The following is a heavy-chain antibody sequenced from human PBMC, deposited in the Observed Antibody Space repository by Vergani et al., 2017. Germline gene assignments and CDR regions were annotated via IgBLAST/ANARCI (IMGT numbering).Heavy chain of an antibody. CDR1: GGSISTSSYY. J-gene: IGHJ3*02. Sequence: QLQLQESGPGLVKPSENLSLTCTVSGGSISTSSYYWGWVRQSPGKGLEWGGSRYYSGSPYKNPALKSRVTISVDSSKNQFSLRLSAVTAADADVYVCASRGEYSSGAWGALDIWGQGTMVIVSS. CDR3: ASRGEYSSGAWGALDI. D-gene: IGHD6-19*01. V-gene: IGHV4-39*01. CDR2: RYYSGSP.